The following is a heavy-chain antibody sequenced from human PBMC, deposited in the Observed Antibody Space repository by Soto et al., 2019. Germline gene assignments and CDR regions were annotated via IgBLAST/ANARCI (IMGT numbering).Heavy chain of an antibody. V-gene: IGHV1-18*01. CDR3: ARDLAVGLVDY. Sequence: QVQLVQSGAEVKKPGASVKVSCKASGYTFTSYGISWARQAPGQGLEWMGWISAYNGNTKYAQKLQGTVTMTTDTYTSTAYMERRSLRSDGTAVYYCARDLAVGLVDYWGQGSLVTVSS. J-gene: IGHJ4*02. D-gene: IGHD6-19*01. CDR1: GYTFTSYG. CDR2: ISAYNGNT.